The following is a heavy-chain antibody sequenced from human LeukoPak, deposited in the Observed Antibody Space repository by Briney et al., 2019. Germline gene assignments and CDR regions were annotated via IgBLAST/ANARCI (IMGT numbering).Heavy chain of an antibody. J-gene: IGHJ4*02. Sequence: GGSLRLSCAVSGITLSNYGMSWVRQAPGKGLQWVSGISGSGGNTYYADSVKGRFTISRDNSKNTLYLQMNSLRAEDTAVYFCAKRGVVIRVFLVGFHKEASYFDSWGQGALVTVPS. V-gene: IGHV3-23*01. CDR2: ISGSGGNT. D-gene: IGHD3-10*01. CDR1: GITLSNYG. CDR3: AKRGVVIRVFLVGFHKEASYFDS.